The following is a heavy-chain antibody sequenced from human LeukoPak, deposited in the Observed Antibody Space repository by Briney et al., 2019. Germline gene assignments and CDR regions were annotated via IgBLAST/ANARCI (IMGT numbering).Heavy chain of an antibody. V-gene: IGHV4-4*07. D-gene: IGHD1-1*01. Sequence: SETLSLTCTVSGASIRNYYWSWIRQPAGKGLEWIGRIVPSGSTNYNPSLKSRVTMSVDTSKNQFSLKLNSVTAADTAVYYCAKEGAVPGPDFDYWGQGTLVIVSS. CDR3: AKEGAVPGPDFDY. CDR2: IVPSGST. CDR1: GASIRNYY. J-gene: IGHJ4*02.